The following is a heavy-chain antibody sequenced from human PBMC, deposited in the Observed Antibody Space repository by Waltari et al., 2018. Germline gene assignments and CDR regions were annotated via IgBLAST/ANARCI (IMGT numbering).Heavy chain of an antibody. D-gene: IGHD1-26*01. CDR1: GGPIRSSSFY. V-gene: IGHV4-39*01. CDR2: IYYSGGT. J-gene: IGHJ4*02. Sequence: QLQLQESGPGLVKPSETLSFTCTVAGGPIRSSSFYWGWIRQPPGKGLEWIGSIYYSGGTYYNPSLKGRVTISVDTSKNQFSLKLSSVTAADTAVYYCARQARGSLDYWGQGTLVTVSS. CDR3: ARQARGSLDY.